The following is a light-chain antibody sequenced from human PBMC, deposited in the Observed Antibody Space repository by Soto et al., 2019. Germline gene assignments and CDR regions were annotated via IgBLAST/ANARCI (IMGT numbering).Light chain of an antibody. CDR1: QSVSSSY. V-gene: IGKV3-20*01. Sequence: EIVLTQSPGTLSLSPGERATLSCRASQSVSSSYLAWYQQKPAQAPRLLISGASSRATGIPDRFSGSGSGTDFTLTISRLEPEDFAVYYCQQYGSSPRVTCGQGTRLEIK. J-gene: IGKJ5*01. CDR3: QQYGSSPRVT. CDR2: GAS.